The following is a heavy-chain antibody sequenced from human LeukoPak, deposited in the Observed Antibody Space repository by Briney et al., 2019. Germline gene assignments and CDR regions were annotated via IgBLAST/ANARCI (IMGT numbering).Heavy chain of an antibody. V-gene: IGHV3-21*01. CDR2: IDSNSNFM. D-gene: IGHD1-26*01. CDR3: ARDSRRIVGATENFDY. Sequence: PGGSLRLSCAASGFTFGSYSMTWVRQAPGKGLEWVSLIDSNSNFMNYADSVKGRFTISRDNAKNSLYLQMNSLRAEDTAVYYCARDSRRIVGATENFDYWGQGTLVTVSP. CDR1: GFTFGSYS. J-gene: IGHJ4*02.